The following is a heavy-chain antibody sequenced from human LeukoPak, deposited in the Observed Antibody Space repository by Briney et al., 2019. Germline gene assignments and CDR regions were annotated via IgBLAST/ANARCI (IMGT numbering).Heavy chain of an antibody. CDR3: ARLESGDKYYFDY. CDR2: INPNSGGT. Sequence: GASVKVSCKASGYTFTGYYVHWVRQAPGQGLEWMGWINPNSGGTNYAQKFQGRVTMTRDTSISTAYMELSRLRSDDTAVYYCARLESGDKYYFDYWGQGTLVTVSS. V-gene: IGHV1-2*02. J-gene: IGHJ4*02. D-gene: IGHD3-10*01. CDR1: GYTFTGYY.